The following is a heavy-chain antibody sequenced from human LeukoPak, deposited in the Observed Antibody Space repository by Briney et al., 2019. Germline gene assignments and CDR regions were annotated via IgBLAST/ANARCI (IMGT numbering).Heavy chain of an antibody. D-gene: IGHD3-22*01. J-gene: IGHJ5*02. CDR2: INPSSGST. CDR1: GDTFTSYY. Sequence: ASVKVSCKASGDTFTSYYMHWVRQAPGQGLEWMGIINPSSGSTSYAQKFQGRVTMTRDTSTSTVYMELSSLRSEDTAVYYCARGRDYYDSSGYYPRFDPWGQGTLVTVSS. CDR3: ARGRDYYDSSGYYPRFDP. V-gene: IGHV1-46*01.